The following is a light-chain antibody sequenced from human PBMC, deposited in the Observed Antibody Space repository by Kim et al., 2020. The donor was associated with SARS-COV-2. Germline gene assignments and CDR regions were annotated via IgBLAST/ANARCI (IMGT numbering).Light chain of an antibody. CDR1: QSVSSH. Sequence: AAVGERVTNTHRTTQSVSSHLNWYQQKPGRAPKLLISAGSTLQGGVPSRFSGSGSETDFTLTISSLQPEDFATYFCQQSYITPFTFGPGTKVDIK. J-gene: IGKJ3*01. CDR3: QQSYITPFT. V-gene: IGKV1-39*01. CDR2: AGS.